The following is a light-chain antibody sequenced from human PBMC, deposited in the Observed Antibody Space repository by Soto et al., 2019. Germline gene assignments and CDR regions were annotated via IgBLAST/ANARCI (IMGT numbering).Light chain of an antibody. CDR3: QQYNSCSP. Sequence: DIQMTQSPSTLSSSVGDRVTIACRASQSISSWLASYQQKPGKAPKFLIYKAYSLESGVPSRFSGSGSGTEFTLTISSLQSDDFATYYCQQYNSCSPFGQGTKVDIK. V-gene: IGKV1-5*03. CDR2: KAY. CDR1: QSISSW. J-gene: IGKJ1*01.